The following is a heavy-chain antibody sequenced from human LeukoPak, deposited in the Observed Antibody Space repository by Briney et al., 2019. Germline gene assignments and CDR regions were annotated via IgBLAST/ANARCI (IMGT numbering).Heavy chain of an antibody. CDR3: AAKGNGYSGSYVFAH. J-gene: IGHJ4*02. CDR1: GFTVSVNY. D-gene: IGHD1-26*01. Sequence: GGSLRLSCAAPGFTVSVNYMSWVRQAPGKGLEWGSVLYSSGSTNYADSVKGRFTISRDNSENTLSLQMNSLRVEDTAVYYCAAKGNGYSGSYVFAHWGQGTLVTVSS. CDR2: LYSSGST. V-gene: IGHV3-66*01.